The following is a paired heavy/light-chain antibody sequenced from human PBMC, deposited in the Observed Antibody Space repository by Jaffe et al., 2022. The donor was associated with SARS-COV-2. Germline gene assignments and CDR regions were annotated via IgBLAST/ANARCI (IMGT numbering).Heavy chain of an antibody. CDR3: ARDNDASGIGSFDY. D-gene: IGHD3-10*01. J-gene: IGHJ4*02. V-gene: IGHV4-31*03. CDR2: IYGSGNA. Sequence: QVQLQESGPGLVKPSQTLSLTCTVSGASINRGAYHWNWIRQHPGRGLEWLGYIYGSGNANYNPSLQSRLTISVDTSKNEFSLHLTSVTAADTAVYYCARDNDASGIGSFDYWGQGTLVTVSS. CDR1: GASINRGAYH.
Light chain of an antibody. CDR1: QSVLYSSNNKNY. J-gene: IGKJ2*01. Sequence: DIVMTQSPDSLAVSLGERATINCKSSQSVLYSSNNKNYLTWYQQKPGQPPKLLFYWASSRESGVPDRFSGSGSGTDFTLTITSLQAEDVAVYYCQQYYSRPFTFGQGTKLEIK. V-gene: IGKV4-1*01. CDR3: QQYYSRPFT. CDR2: WAS.